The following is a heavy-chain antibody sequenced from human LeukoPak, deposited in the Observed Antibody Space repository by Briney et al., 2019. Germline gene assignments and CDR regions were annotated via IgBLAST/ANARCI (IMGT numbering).Heavy chain of an antibody. Sequence: EGSLRLSCEASGFTFSSYGMSWVRQAPGKGLEWVSAISGGGGTYYADSVKGRFTISRDNSKNTLYLQMNSLRAEDAAVYFCAKRVAHSSGAYWDYWGQGILVTVSS. CDR3: AKRVAHSSGAYWDY. J-gene: IGHJ4*02. V-gene: IGHV3-23*01. CDR2: ISGGGGT. D-gene: IGHD6-19*01. CDR1: GFTFSSYG.